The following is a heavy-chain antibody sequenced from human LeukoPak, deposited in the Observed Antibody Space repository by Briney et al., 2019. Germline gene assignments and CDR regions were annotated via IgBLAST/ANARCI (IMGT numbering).Heavy chain of an antibody. Sequence: PGGSLRLSCAASGFTVSSKYMGWVRQTPGKGLQWVALIYSSGDTYTADSVKGRFTISRDNSENTLYLQMDSLRAEDTAVYYCATGYYFGSGSYGYLDYWGQGTLVTVSS. V-gene: IGHV3-53*01. J-gene: IGHJ4*02. CDR2: IYSSGDT. D-gene: IGHD3-10*01. CDR3: ATGYYFGSGSYGYLDY. CDR1: GFTVSSKY.